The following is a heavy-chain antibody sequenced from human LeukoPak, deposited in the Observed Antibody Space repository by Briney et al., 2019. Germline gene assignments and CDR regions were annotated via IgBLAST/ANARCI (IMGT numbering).Heavy chain of an antibody. CDR2: IYYSGST. J-gene: IGHJ5*02. D-gene: IGHD6-13*01. CDR3: ARDRKGRGQQLEYNWFDP. V-gene: IGHV4-31*03. Sequence: SQTLSLTCTVSGGSISSGGYYWSWTRQHPGKGLEWIGYIYYSGSTYYNPSLKSRVTISVDTSKNQFSLKLSSVTAADTAVYYCARDRKGRGQQLEYNWFDPWGQGTLVTVSS. CDR1: GGSISSGGYY.